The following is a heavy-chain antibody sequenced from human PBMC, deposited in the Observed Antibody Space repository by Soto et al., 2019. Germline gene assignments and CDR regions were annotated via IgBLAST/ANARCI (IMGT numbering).Heavy chain of an antibody. CDR1: GFTFRSHR. CDR3: ATVFDV. CDR2: IDTDGGCT. Sequence: EVQLVESGGGLVQPGGSLRVSCAASGFTFRSHRIHWVRQAPGKGLEWVSRIDTDGGCTSYADSVKGRFTISTDNAENSVYLQMNGRRGEDTAVYYCATVFDVWGQGTMVTVSS. J-gene: IGHJ4*02. V-gene: IGHV3-74*01. D-gene: IGHD4-17*01.